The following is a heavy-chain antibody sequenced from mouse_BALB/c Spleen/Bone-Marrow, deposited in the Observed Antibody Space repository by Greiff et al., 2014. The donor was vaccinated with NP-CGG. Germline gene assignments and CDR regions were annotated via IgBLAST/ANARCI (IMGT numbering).Heavy chain of an antibody. CDR2: INPYNDGT. J-gene: IGHJ2*01. Sequence: VQLQQSGPELVKPGASVKMSCKASGYTFTSYVMHWVKQKPGQGLEWIGYINPYNDGTTYNEKFKGKATLTSDKSSSTAYMELSSPTSEDSAVYYCARGNYYDYDYFDYWGQGTTLTVSS. V-gene: IGHV1-14*01. CDR3: ARGNYYDYDYFDY. D-gene: IGHD2-4*01. CDR1: GYTFTSYV.